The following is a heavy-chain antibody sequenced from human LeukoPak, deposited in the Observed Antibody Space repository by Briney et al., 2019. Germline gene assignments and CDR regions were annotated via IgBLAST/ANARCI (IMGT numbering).Heavy chain of an antibody. V-gene: IGHV4-39*07. J-gene: IGHJ3*02. CDR3: ARGAYYYDSSGYFPNRAFDI. Sequence: SETLSLTCTVSGGSISSSSYYWGWIRQPPGKGLEWIGSIYYSGSTYYNPSLKGRVTISVDTSKNQFSLKLSSVTAADTAVYYCARGAYYYDSSGYFPNRAFDIWGQGTMVTVSS. CDR2: IYYSGST. D-gene: IGHD3-22*01. CDR1: GGSISSSSYY.